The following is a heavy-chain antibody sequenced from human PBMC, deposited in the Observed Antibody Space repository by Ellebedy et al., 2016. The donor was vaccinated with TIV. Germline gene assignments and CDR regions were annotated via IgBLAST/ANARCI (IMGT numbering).Heavy chain of an antibody. V-gene: IGHV4-59*01. CDR2: IYSSGTT. D-gene: IGHD4-17*01. J-gene: IGHJ3*02. CDR3: ARHRVTTHSDDGFDM. Sequence: SETLSLTCSVSGGSISNFYCSWIRQPPGKGLEWLGFIYSSGTTNYNRSLKSRVSISVDTSKNQFSLRLSSVPAADTAVYYCARHRVTTHSDDGFDMWGQGTMVTVSS. CDR1: GGSISNFY.